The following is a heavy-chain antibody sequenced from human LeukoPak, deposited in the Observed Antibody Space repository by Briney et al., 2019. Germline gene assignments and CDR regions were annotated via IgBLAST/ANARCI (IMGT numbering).Heavy chain of an antibody. Sequence: SETLSLTCAVSGGSISSSNWWSWVRQPPGKGLEWLGEIYHSGSTNYNPSLKSRVTISVDKSKNQFSLKLSSVTAADTAVYYCARVHYDILTGTVNFDYWGQGTLVTVSS. CDR2: IYHSGST. D-gene: IGHD3-9*01. CDR3: ARVHYDILTGTVNFDY. J-gene: IGHJ4*02. CDR1: GGSISSSNW. V-gene: IGHV4-4*02.